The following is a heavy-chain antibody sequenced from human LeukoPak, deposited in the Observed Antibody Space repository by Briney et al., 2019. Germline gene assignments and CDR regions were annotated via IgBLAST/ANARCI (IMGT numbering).Heavy chain of an antibody. J-gene: IGHJ4*02. V-gene: IGHV4-39*07. CDR2: IYYSGST. Sequence: SETLSLTCTVSGGSISSSSYYWGWIRQPPGKGLEWIGSIYYSGSTYYNPSLKSRVTISVDTSKNQFSLKLSSVTAADTAVYYCARSLSVVVAATVAFDYWGQGTLVTVPS. D-gene: IGHD2-15*01. CDR3: ARSLSVVVAATVAFDY. CDR1: GGSISSSSYY.